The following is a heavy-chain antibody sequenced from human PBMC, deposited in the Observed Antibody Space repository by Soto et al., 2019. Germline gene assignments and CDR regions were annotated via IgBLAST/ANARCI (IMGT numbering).Heavy chain of an antibody. J-gene: IGHJ4*01. CDR2: VYWDDDK. V-gene: IGHV2-5*02. CDR3: VHRGHVFETGMCLDF. CDR1: GFSLNSRGVG. Sequence: QITLRESGPALVKPTQTLTLTCTFSGFSLNSRGVGVGWVSHPPGKALEWLAIVYWDDDKRYRPSLRIRLSISNDIPRNQVVLSLPNPDPVDTATYYCVHRGHVFETGMCLDFWGHGSLVTVSS. D-gene: IGHD3-9*01.